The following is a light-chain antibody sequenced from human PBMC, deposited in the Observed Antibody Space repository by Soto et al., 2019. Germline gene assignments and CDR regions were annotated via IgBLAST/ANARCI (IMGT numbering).Light chain of an antibody. V-gene: IGLV2-14*01. J-gene: IGLJ1*01. Sequence: QSALTQPASVSGSPGQSITISCTGTCSDVGGYNYVSWYQQHPGKAPKLMIYEVSYRPSGVSNRFSGSKSGNTASLTISGLQAEDEAHYYCSSYTSTSTLVFGSGTKVTVL. CDR3: SSYTSTSTLV. CDR2: EVS. CDR1: CSDVGGYNY.